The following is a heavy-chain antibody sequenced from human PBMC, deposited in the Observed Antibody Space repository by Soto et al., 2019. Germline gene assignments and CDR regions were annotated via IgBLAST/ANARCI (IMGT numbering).Heavy chain of an antibody. Sequence: PETLRVTCSVSGADINTYSWTWIRQPAGKGLEWIGRIYTSASINYNPSLRGRVTLSVDTSTNQVSLKLASVTAADTAVYYCARDREAGYNFYYGMDVLGQGPTVT. J-gene: IGHJ6*02. CDR1: GADINTYS. V-gene: IGHV4-4*07. CDR2: IYTSASI. CDR3: ARDREAGYNFYYGMDV. D-gene: IGHD6-19*01.